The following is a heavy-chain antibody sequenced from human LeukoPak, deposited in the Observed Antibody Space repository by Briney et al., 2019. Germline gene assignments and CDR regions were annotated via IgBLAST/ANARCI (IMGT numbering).Heavy chain of an antibody. J-gene: IGHJ5*02. CDR2: ISPYNADT. D-gene: IGHD4-17*01. CDR1: GYTFSDYS. V-gene: IGHV1-18*01. Sequence: ASLRVSCKASGYTFSDYSITWVRQAPGQGLEWMGWISPYNADTNYAQNFRGRVTMTTDRSTRTAYMELRNLRSDDTAVYYCARVTTVTRSPWSWGPKKIGQEVNWFDPWGQGTLITVS. CDR3: ARVTTVTRSPWSWGPKKIGQEVNWFDP.